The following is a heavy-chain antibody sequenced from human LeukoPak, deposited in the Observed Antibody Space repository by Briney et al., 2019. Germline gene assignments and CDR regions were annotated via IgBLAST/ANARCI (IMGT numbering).Heavy chain of an antibody. CDR3: ARAGYGDYVFYFDY. V-gene: IGHV1-2*02. CDR2: INPNSGGT. J-gene: IGHJ4*02. Sequence: ASVKVSCKASGYTFTGYYMHWVRQAPGQGLEWMGWINPNSGGTNYAQKFQGRVTMTRDTSISTAYMELSRLRSDDTAVYYCARAGYGDYVFYFDYWGQGTLVTVPS. D-gene: IGHD4-17*01. CDR1: GYTFTGYY.